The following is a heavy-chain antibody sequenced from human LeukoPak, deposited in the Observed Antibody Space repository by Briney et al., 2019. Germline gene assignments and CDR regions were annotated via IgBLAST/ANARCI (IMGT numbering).Heavy chain of an antibody. CDR1: GGSINNSSSDY. Sequence: SETLSLTCTVSGGSINNSSSDYWAWIRQPPGKGLEWFGNIYYTGSTYYTSSLKSRVTMSVDTSKNVFSLTLKSLTSADTAVYYCARHLEYTTSGKAFDVWGQGTLVSVSS. J-gene: IGHJ3*01. D-gene: IGHD3-3*01. CDR2: IYYTGST. V-gene: IGHV4-39*01. CDR3: ARHLEYTTSGKAFDV.